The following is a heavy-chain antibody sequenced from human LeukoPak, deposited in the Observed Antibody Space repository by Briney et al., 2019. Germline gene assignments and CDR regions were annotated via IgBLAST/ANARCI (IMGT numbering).Heavy chain of an antibody. J-gene: IGHJ4*02. V-gene: IGHV1-2*02. CDR3: ARDGHCGGDCYLFDY. CDR2: INPNSGGT. D-gene: IGHD2-21*02. CDR1: GYTFTGYY. Sequence: ASVKVSCKASGYTFTGYYMHWVRQAPGQGLEWMGWINPNSGGTNYAQKFQGRVTMTRDTSISTAYMELSRLRSDDTAVYYCARDGHCGGDCYLFDYWGQGTLVTVSS.